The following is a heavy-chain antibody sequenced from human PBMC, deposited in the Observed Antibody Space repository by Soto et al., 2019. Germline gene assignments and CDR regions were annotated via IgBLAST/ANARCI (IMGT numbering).Heavy chain of an antibody. V-gene: IGHV1-18*01. CDR2: IGAYNGNT. CDR3: ARRKEDYYYYYMDV. J-gene: IGHJ6*03. CDR1: GYTFTSYG. Sequence: GASVKVSCKASGYTFTSYGISWVRQAPGQGLEWMGWIGAYNGNTNYAQKLQGRVTMTTDTSTSTAYMELRSLRSDDTAVYYCARRKEDYYYYYMDVWGKGTTVTSP.